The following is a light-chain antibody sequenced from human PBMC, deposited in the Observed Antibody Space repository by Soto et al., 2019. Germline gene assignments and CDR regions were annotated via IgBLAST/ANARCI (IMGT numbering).Light chain of an antibody. Sequence: QSVRTQPASVSGSPGQSITISCTGTSTDVGRYNYVSWYQQHPGKAPKLMVYDVSNRPSWVSNRFSGSKSGITASLTISGLQAEDEADYYCTSYTSDSTYVFGTGTRSPS. CDR2: DVS. V-gene: IGLV2-14*01. J-gene: IGLJ1*01. CDR3: TSYTSDSTYV. CDR1: STDVGRYNY.